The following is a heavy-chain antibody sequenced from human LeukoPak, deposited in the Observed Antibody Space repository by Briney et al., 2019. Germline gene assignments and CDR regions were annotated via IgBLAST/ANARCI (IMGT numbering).Heavy chain of an antibody. CDR2: INREGNEK. D-gene: IGHD4-23*01. Sequence: GGSLRLSCATSGFAFSSVWMTWVRQVPGKGLEWVANINREGNEKYYVDSVKGRFTISRDNAKNSVDLPTDSLRVEDTDVYYCARVGTWELQRVFDFWGQGTLVTVSS. J-gene: IGHJ4*02. V-gene: IGHV3-7*01. CDR3: ARVGTWELQRVFDF. CDR1: GFAFSSVW.